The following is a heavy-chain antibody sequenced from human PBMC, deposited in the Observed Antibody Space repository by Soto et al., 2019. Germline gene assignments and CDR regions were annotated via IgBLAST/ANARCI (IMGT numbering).Heavy chain of an antibody. CDR2: IYYSGST. CDR1: GGSISSSSYY. CDR3: ARRRGIAARPDYYYYMDV. Sequence: KQSQTLSLTCTVSGGSISSSSYYWGWIRQPPGKGLEWIGSIYYSGSTYYNPSLKSRVTISVDTSKNQFSRKLSSVTAADTAVYYCARRRGIAARPDYYYYMDVWGKGTTVTVSS. J-gene: IGHJ6*03. V-gene: IGHV4-39*01. D-gene: IGHD6-6*01.